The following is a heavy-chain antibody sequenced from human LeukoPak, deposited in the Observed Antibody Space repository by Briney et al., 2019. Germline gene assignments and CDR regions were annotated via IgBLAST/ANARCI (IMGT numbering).Heavy chain of an antibody. CDR1: RFTFSSYW. Sequence: PGGSLRLSCAASRFTFSSYWMSWVRQAPGKGLEWVANIKQDGSEKYYVDSVKGRFTISRDNAKNSLYLQMNSLRDEDTAVYYCAGDETGTAGTPDYWGQGTLVTVSS. CDR2: IKQDGSEK. J-gene: IGHJ4*02. V-gene: IGHV3-7*01. D-gene: IGHD1-1*01. CDR3: AGDETGTAGTPDY.